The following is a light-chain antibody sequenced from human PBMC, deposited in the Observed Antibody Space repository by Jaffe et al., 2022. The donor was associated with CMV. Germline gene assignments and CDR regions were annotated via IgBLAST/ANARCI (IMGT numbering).Light chain of an antibody. CDR2: GAS. Sequence: AIQMTQSPSSLSASVGDRVTITCRASQDIKSDLGWYQQKPGKAPKLLIYGASSLQSGVPSRFSGSGSGTDFTLTISSLQPEDFATYYCLQDNNYPLTFGGGTKVEIK. CDR3: LQDNNYPLT. CDR1: QDIKSD. J-gene: IGKJ4*01. V-gene: IGKV1-6*01.